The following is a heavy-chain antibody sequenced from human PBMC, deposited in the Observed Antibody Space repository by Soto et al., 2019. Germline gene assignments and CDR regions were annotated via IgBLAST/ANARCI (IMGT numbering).Heavy chain of an antibody. D-gene: IGHD1-20*01. Sequence: QVQLVESGGGVVQPGRSLRLSCAASGFTFSSYGMHWVRQAPGKGLEWVAVIWYDGSNKYYADSVKGRFTISRDNSKNTLYLQMNSLRAEDTAVYYCARDKRRGITGTTGVDYWGQGTLVTVSS. CDR1: GFTFSSYG. CDR3: ARDKRRGITGTTGVDY. CDR2: IWYDGSNK. V-gene: IGHV3-33*01. J-gene: IGHJ4*02.